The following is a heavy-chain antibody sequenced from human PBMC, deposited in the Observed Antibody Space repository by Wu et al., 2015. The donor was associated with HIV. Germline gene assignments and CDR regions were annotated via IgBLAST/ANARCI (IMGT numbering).Heavy chain of an antibody. V-gene: IGHV1-69*11. CDR3: AREGEDGSGYYAYLQH. J-gene: IGHJ1*01. Sequence: QVQLVQSGAEVKKPGSSVKVSCKASGGSFSRSGISWVRQAPGKGFEWMGRIIPNHGGANYAEKFEGRVTITADEATNTAYMDLRRLRSEDTAVYYCAREGEDGSGYYAYLQHWGQGTLVTVSS. CDR2: IIPNHGGA. D-gene: IGHD3-22*01. CDR1: GGSFSRSG.